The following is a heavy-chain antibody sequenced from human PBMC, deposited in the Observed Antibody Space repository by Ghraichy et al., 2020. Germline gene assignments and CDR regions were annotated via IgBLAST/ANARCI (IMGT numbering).Heavy chain of an antibody. CDR3: VRGGWNFEY. Sequence: GGSLRLSCAATGFTFSSYWMTWVRQAPGKGLEWVAKIKPDGSEKYYVDSLKGRFTISRDNAKNSLYLQMNSLRAEDTAVYYCVRGGWNFEYWGQGTLVTVSS. V-gene: IGHV3-7*03. J-gene: IGHJ4*02. CDR2: IKPDGSEK. D-gene: IGHD6-19*01. CDR1: GFTFSSYW.